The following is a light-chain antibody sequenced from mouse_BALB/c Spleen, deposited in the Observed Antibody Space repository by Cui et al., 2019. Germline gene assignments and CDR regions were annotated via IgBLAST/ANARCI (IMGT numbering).Light chain of an antibody. CDR1: ENVGTY. J-gene: IGKJ2*01. Sequence: NIGMTQSPKSMSMSVGERGNLRCKASENVGTYVCWYQQKPEQTPKLRVYGATNRCSGVPGRFTGSGSSTDFPLTIRSVQAENLADSHCGQSYSYPYTFGGGTKLEIK. CDR2: GAT. V-gene: IGKV6-20*01. CDR3: GQSYSYPYT.